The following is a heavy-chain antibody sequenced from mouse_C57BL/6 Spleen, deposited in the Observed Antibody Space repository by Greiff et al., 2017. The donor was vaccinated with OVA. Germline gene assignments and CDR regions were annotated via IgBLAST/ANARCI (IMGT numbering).Heavy chain of an antibody. CDR3: AGDPDSSGSFAY. CDR2: ITHSGET. CDR1: GFPITSGYY. D-gene: IGHD3-2*02. Sequence: VKLMESGPGLVKPSQSLFLTCSITGFPITSGYYWIWIRQSPGKPLEWMGYITHSGETFYNPSLQSPISITRETSKNQFFLQLNSVTTEDTAMYYCAGDPDSSGSFAYWGQGTLVTVSA. V-gene: IGHV12-3*01. J-gene: IGHJ3*01.